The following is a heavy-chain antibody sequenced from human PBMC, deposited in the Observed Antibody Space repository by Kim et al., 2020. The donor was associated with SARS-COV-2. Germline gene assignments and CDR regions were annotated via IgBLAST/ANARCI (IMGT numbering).Heavy chain of an antibody. CDR3: TTLKGGISRAFDI. V-gene: IGHV3-23*01. D-gene: IGHD1-20*01. J-gene: IGHJ3*02. CDR2: ISGNGRYI. Sequence: GGSLRLSCAASGFVFSAYTMNWVRQAPGKGLEWVSTISGNGRYIFYADSVEGRFTISRDNSKSTLSLQMNSLRAEDTAVYYCTTLKGGISRAFDIWRRGTVVSVS. CDR1: GFVFSAYT.